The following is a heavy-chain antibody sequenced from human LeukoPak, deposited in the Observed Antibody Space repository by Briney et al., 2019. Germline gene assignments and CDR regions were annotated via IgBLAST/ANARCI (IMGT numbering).Heavy chain of an antibody. CDR1: GFTFSSYA. CDR3: AKPGSSGSYYISG. D-gene: IGHD1-26*01. V-gene: IGHV3-23*01. CDR2: ISGSGGST. Sequence: GGSPRLSCAASGFTFSSYAMSWVRQAPGKGLEWVSAISGSGGSTYYADSVKGRFTISRDNSKNTLYLQMNSLRAEDTAVYYCAKPGSSGSYYISGWGQGTLVTVSS. J-gene: IGHJ4*02.